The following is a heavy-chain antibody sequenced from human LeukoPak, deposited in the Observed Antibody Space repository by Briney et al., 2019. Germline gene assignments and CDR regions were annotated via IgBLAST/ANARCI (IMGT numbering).Heavy chain of an antibody. CDR3: AREDCSGGSCYEGYAFDI. V-gene: IGHV4-34*01. Sequence: SETLSLTCAVYGGSFSGYYWSWIRQPPGKGLEWIGEINHSGSTNYNPSLKSRVTISVDTSKNQFSLKLSSVTAADTAVYYCAREDCSGGSCYEGYAFDIWGQGTMVTVSS. J-gene: IGHJ3*02. CDR2: INHSGST. D-gene: IGHD2-15*01. CDR1: GGSFSGYY.